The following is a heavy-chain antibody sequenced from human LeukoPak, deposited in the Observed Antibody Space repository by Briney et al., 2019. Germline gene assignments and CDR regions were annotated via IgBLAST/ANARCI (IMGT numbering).Heavy chain of an antibody. CDR2: INWNGDSP. Sequence: GGSLRLSCAASGFTFSDYYMSWIRQAPGKGLEWVSGINWNGDSPAYSDSVKGRFTISRDNAKNYLYLDMNSLRAEDTAFYYCARDRQWLGVDFWGQGTLVTVSS. V-gene: IGHV3-20*04. CDR3: ARDRQWLGVDF. CDR1: GFTFSDYY. D-gene: IGHD6-19*01. J-gene: IGHJ4*02.